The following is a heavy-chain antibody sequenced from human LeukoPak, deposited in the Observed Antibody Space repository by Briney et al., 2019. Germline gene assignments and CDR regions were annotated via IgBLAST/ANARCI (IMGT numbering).Heavy chain of an antibody. J-gene: IGHJ4*02. CDR2: ISWNSGSI. V-gene: IGHV3-9*03. CDR1: GFTFDDYA. CDR3: AKDRTPTSSGWYDY. D-gene: IGHD6-19*01. Sequence: HPGGSLRLSCAASGFTFDDYAMHWVRQAPGKGLEWVSGISWNSGSIGYADSVKGRFTISRDNAKNSLYLQMNSLRAEDMALYYCAKDRTPTSSGWYDYCGQGTLVTVSS.